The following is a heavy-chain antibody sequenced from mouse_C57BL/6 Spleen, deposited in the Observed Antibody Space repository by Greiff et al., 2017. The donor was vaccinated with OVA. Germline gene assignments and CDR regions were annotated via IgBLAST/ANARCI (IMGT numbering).Heavy chain of an antibody. CDR2: ISYDGSN. CDR1: GYSITSGYY. D-gene: IGHD1-1*01. J-gene: IGHJ4*01. V-gene: IGHV3-6*01. CDR3: ANYYYGSRNYYAMDY. Sequence: ESGPGLVKPSQSLSLTCSVTGYSITSGYYWNWIRQFPGNKLEWMGYISYDGSNNYNPSLKNRISITRDTSKNQFFLKLNSVTTEDTATYYCANYYYGSRNYYAMDYWGQGTSVTVSS.